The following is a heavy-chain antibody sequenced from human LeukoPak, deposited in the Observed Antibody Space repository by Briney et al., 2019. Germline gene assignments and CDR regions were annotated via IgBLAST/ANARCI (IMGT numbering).Heavy chain of an antibody. V-gene: IGHV6-1*01. CDR2: TYYRSKWYN. CDR1: GDSVSSNSAA. Sequence: SQILSLTCAISGDSVSSNSAAWNWIRQSPSRGLEWLGRTYYRSKWYNDYAVSVKSRITINPDTSKNQFSLQLNSVTPEDTAVYYCARERAAIGTPRYYYYGMDVWGQGTTVTVSS. CDR3: ARERAAIGTPRYYYYGMDV. J-gene: IGHJ6*02. D-gene: IGHD2-2*01.